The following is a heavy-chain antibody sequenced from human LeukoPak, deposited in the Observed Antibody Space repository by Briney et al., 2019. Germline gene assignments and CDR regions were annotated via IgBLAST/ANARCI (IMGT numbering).Heavy chain of an antibody. J-gene: IGHJ4*02. CDR3: ARALKWELFDNFDY. Sequence: SETLSLTCTVSGGSISSGDYSWSWIRQPPGKGLEWIGYIYYSGSTYYNPSLKSRVTISVDTSKNQFSLKLSSVTAADTAVYYCARALKWELFDNFDYWGQGTLVTVSS. D-gene: IGHD1-26*01. CDR1: GGSISSGDYS. V-gene: IGHV4-30-4*01. CDR2: IYYSGST.